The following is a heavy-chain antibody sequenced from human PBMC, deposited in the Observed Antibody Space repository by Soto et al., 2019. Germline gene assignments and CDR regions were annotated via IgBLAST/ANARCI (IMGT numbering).Heavy chain of an antibody. Sequence: ASVRVSCKASGGTFSSYAISWVRQAPGQGLEWMGGIIPIFGTANYAQKFQGRVTITADESTSTAYMELSSLRSEDTAVYYCARWIAARPSDYYYYGMDVWGQGTTVTVSS. J-gene: IGHJ6*02. D-gene: IGHD6-6*01. V-gene: IGHV1-69*13. CDR2: IIPIFGTA. CDR1: GGTFSSYA. CDR3: ARWIAARPSDYYYYGMDV.